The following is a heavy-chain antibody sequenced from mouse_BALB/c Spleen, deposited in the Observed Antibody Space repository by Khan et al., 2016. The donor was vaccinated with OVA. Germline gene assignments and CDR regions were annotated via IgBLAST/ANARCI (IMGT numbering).Heavy chain of an antibody. CDR3: VRGGKFAY. V-gene: IGHV1S137*01. J-gene: IGHJ3*01. D-gene: IGHD1-1*02. CDR2: ISTNYGDA. Sequence: QVQLQQSGAELVRPGVSVKISCKASGYTFTDYAMHWVKQRHAKSLEWIGVISTNYGDADYNQKFQGKASMTVDRSSSTVYMELARLTSEDSAIYYCVRGGKFAYWGQGTLVTFSA. CDR1: GYTFTDYA.